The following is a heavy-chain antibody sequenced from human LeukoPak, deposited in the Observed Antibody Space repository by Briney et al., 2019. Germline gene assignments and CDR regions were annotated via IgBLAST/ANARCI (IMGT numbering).Heavy chain of an antibody. Sequence: AGGSLTLSCAASGFTFSSYAMSWVRQAPGKGLEWVSGFSGRGGSTYYADSVKGRFTISRDNSKNTLYLQMSRPRAEDTAVYYCAKGGRETYSWDDSWGQGTLVSVSS. CDR1: GFTFSSYA. J-gene: IGHJ4*02. CDR2: FSGRGGST. CDR3: AKGGRETYSWDDS. D-gene: IGHD2-15*01. V-gene: IGHV3-23*01.